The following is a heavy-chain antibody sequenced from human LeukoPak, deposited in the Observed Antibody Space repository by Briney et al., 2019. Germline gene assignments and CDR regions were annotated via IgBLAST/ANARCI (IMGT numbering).Heavy chain of an antibody. CDR1: GYTFTSYA. V-gene: IGHV7-4-1*02. J-gene: IGHJ5*02. Sequence: ASVKVSCKASGYTFTSYAMNWVRQAPGQGLEWMGWINTNTGNPTYAQGFTGRFVFSLDTSVSTAYLQISSLKAEDTAVYYCARTDIVVVPAAMPGFDPWGQGTLVTVSS. CDR3: ARTDIVVVPAAMPGFDP. D-gene: IGHD2-2*01. CDR2: INTNTGNP.